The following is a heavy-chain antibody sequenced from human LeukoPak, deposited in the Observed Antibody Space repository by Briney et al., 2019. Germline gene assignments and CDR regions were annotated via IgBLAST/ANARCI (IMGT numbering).Heavy chain of an antibody. V-gene: IGHV3-11*04. Sequence: GWSLTLSCLASRFTFRDYYMSWLRQPPEKGLERVSYIDPSGDTIYYADSVKGRFTISRDNAKNSLYLRMNALRAEDTVVYYCARYRGLSTTWPYLFVYWGQGTLVTVSS. D-gene: IGHD2-2*01. J-gene: IGHJ4*02. CDR3: ARYRGLSTTWPYLFVY. CDR1: RFTFRDYY. CDR2: IDPSGDTI.